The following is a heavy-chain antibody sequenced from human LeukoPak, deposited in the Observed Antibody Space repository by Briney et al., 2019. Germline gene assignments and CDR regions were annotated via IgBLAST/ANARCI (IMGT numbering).Heavy chain of an antibody. D-gene: IGHD3-22*01. CDR3: ARAYDSSGYWFDP. CDR2: INSDGRST. Sequence: GGSLRLSCAASGFTFSSYWMHWVRQAPGKGLVWVSRINSDGRSTNYADSVKGRFTISRDNAKDTLYLQMNSLRAEDTAVYYCARAYDSSGYWFDPWGQGTLVIVSS. V-gene: IGHV3-74*01. CDR1: GFTFSSYW. J-gene: IGHJ5*02.